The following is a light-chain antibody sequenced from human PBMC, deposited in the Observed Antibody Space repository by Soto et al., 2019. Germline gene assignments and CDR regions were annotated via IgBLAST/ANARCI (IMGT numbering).Light chain of an antibody. CDR2: SAS. J-gene: IGKJ3*01. Sequence: DIVMTQSPNSLAVSLGERATINCKSSQSLLSSSNNKNYLAWFQQKPGQAPKLLISSASTRYSGVPARFSGSGSGTDFTLTISSLQAEDVGVYYCQQYYGSPITFGPGTKLEIK. CDR1: QSLLSSSNNKNY. V-gene: IGKV4-1*01. CDR3: QQYYGSPIT.